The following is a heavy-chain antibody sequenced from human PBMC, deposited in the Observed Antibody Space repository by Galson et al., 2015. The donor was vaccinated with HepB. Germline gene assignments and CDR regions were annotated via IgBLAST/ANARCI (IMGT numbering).Heavy chain of an antibody. D-gene: IGHD2-2*01. Sequence: SVKVSCKASGYTFTSYGISWVRQAPGQGLEWMGWISAYNGNTNYAQKLQGRVTMTTDTSTSTAYMELRSLRSDDTAVYYCASDYCSSTSCYSAFDIWGQGTMVTVSS. CDR3: ASDYCSSTSCYSAFDI. CDR2: ISAYNGNT. V-gene: IGHV1-18*01. CDR1: GYTFTSYG. J-gene: IGHJ3*02.